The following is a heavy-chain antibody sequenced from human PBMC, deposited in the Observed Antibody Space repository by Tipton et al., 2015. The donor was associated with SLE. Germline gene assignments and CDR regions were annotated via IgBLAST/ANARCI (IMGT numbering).Heavy chain of an antibody. Sequence: GSLRLSCAASGFTFSSYAMSWVRQAPGKGLEWVSAISGSGGSTYYADSVKGRFTISRDNSKNTLYLQMNSPRAEDTAVYYCAKDLKGYGGPLDYWGQGTLVTVSS. V-gene: IGHV3-23*01. CDR2: ISGSGGST. CDR3: AKDLKGYGGPLDY. J-gene: IGHJ4*02. CDR1: GFTFSSYA. D-gene: IGHD1-26*01.